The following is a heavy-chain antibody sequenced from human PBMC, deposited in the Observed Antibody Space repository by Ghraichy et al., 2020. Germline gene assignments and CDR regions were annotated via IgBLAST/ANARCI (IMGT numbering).Heavy chain of an antibody. V-gene: IGHV3-7*03. Sequence: GGSLRLSCEGSGFTFSNYWMTWVRQAPGKGLEWVANIKQDGNEKNYVDSVKGRFTISRDNAKKSLDLQMNSLRAEDTAVYYCAGGPGWTVHHWGQGTLATVSS. D-gene: IGHD2-15*01. CDR3: AGGPGWTVHH. CDR2: IKQDGNEK. J-gene: IGHJ4*02. CDR1: GFTFSNYW.